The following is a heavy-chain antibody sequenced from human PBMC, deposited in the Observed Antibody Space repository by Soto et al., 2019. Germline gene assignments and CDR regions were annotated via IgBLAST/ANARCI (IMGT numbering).Heavy chain of an antibody. V-gene: IGHV3-23*01. J-gene: IGHJ4*02. D-gene: IGHD3-3*01. Sequence: GGSLRLSCAASGVSGFTFSKYAMSWVRQAPGKGLEWVSGFRTGADDGTTYYADSVKGRFTISRDNSKNTLYLQMNSLRAEDTAVYYCAKGSNDFWSGPTIDYWGQGTLVTVSS. CDR2: FRTGADDGTT. CDR1: GVSGFTFSKYA. CDR3: AKGSNDFWSGPTIDY.